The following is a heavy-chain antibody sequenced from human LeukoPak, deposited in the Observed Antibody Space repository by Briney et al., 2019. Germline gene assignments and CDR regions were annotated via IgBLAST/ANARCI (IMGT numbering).Heavy chain of an antibody. CDR1: GFTFSDYY. CDR2: ISGSGGST. CDR3: AKGGGSGWTGVFNY. J-gene: IGHJ4*02. D-gene: IGHD6-19*01. Sequence: PGGSLRLSCAASGFTFSDYYMSWIRQAPGKGLEWVSAISGSGGSTYYADSVKGRFTISRDNSKNTLYLQMNSLRAEDTAVYYCAKGGGSGWTGVFNYWGQGTLVTVSS. V-gene: IGHV3-23*01.